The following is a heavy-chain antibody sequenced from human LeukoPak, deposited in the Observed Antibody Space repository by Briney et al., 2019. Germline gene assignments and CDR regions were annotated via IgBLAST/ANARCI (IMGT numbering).Heavy chain of an antibody. Sequence: GGSLRLSCAASGFTFSSYSMNWVRQAPGKGLEWVSGISWNSGSIGYADSVKGRFTISRDSAKNSLYLQMNSLRAEDMALYYCAKSDSSGWYGGFFDYWGQGTLVTVSS. J-gene: IGHJ4*02. CDR2: ISWNSGSI. CDR1: GFTFSSYS. CDR3: AKSDSSGWYGGFFDY. V-gene: IGHV3-9*03. D-gene: IGHD6-19*01.